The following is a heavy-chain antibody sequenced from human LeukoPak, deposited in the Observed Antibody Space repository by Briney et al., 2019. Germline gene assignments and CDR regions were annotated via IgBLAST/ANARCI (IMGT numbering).Heavy chain of an antibody. J-gene: IGHJ6*03. CDR3: ARVGVLTGYPYYYYYMDV. V-gene: IGHV3-48*03. CDR1: GFTFSDDE. CDR2: ISSSGSTR. Sequence: PGGSLRLSCAASGFTFSDDEMSWVRQAPGKGLEWVSYISSSGSTRYYADSVKGRFTISRDNAENSMYLLMSSLRAEDTAVYYCARVGVLTGYPYYYYYMDVWGKGTTVIISS. D-gene: IGHD3-9*01.